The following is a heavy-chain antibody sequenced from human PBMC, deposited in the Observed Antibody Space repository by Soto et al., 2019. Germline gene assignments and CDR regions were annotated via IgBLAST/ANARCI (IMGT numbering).Heavy chain of an antibody. V-gene: IGHV1-2*04. Sequence: ASVKVSCKASGYTFTSYYMHWVRQAPGQGLEWMGWINPNSGGTNYAQKFQGWVTMTRDTSISTAYMELSRLRSDDTAVYYCARAYCSGGSCYHFDYWGQGTLVTVSS. CDR2: INPNSGGT. CDR1: GYTFTSYY. D-gene: IGHD2-15*01. J-gene: IGHJ4*02. CDR3: ARAYCSGGSCYHFDY.